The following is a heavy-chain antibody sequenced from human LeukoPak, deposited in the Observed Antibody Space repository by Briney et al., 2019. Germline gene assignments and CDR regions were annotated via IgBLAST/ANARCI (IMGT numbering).Heavy chain of an antibody. V-gene: IGHV1-69*06. J-gene: IGHJ4*02. D-gene: IGHD3-10*01. Sequence: ASVKVSCKTSGYTFTSYGLTWVRQAPGQGLEWMGGIIPIFGTANYAQKFQGRVTITADKSTSTAYMELSSLRSEDTAVYYCARNHLNGSGSFDYWGQGTLVTVSS. CDR1: GYTFTSYG. CDR3: ARNHLNGSGSFDY. CDR2: IIPIFGTA.